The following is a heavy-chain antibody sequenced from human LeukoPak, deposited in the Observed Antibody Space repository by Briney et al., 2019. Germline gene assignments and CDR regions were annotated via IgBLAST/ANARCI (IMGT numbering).Heavy chain of an antibody. Sequence: GASVKVSCKASGYTFTSYGISWVRQAPGQGLEWMGWISAYNGNTNYAQKLQGRVTMTTDTSTSTAYMELRSLRSDDTAVYYCARDNLLTGYYHAYYYFDYWGQGTLVTVSS. J-gene: IGHJ4*02. D-gene: IGHD3-9*01. V-gene: IGHV1-18*01. CDR3: ARDNLLTGYYHAYYYFDY. CDR1: GYTFTSYG. CDR2: ISAYNGNT.